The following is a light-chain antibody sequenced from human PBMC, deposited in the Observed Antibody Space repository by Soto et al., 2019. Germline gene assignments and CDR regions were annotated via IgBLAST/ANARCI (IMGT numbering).Light chain of an antibody. V-gene: IGKV1-5*01. CDR3: QQYNSYPTT. Sequence: MTPSPTHLCASVGGRVIIPWRASQSISSWVAWYQQQQGKAPKLLIYEASSLESGVPSRFRGRGSETECTLTISSLQPDDVSTYYCQQYNSYPTTFGQGTQVDIK. CDR2: EAS. CDR1: QSISSW. J-gene: IGKJ1*01.